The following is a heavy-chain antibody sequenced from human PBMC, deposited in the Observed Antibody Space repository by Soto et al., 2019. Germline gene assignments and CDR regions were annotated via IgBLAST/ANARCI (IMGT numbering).Heavy chain of an antibody. J-gene: IGHJ4*02. Sequence: QVQLVESGGGLVKPGGSLRLSCAASGFTFSDYYVSWIRQAPGKGLEWLSYIIRATYTNYADSAKGRFTISRDNAKNSVCLQMNSLRAEDTAVYYCDCSSSWYKVCDYGGQGPLVTVS. CDR2: IIRATYT. CDR1: GFTFSDYY. CDR3: DCSSSWYKVCDY. V-gene: IGHV3-11*06. D-gene: IGHD6-13*01.